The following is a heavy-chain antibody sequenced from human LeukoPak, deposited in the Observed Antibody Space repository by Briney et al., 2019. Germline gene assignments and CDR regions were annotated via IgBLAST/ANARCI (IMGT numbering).Heavy chain of an antibody. Sequence: ASVKVSRKASGYTFTGYYMHWVRQAPGQGLEWMGWINPNSGGTNYAQEFQGRVTMTRDTSISTAYMELSRLRSDDTAVYYCARGMSKVVSGSPSYWGQGTLVTVSS. CDR2: INPNSGGT. CDR3: ARGMSKVVSGSPSY. CDR1: GYTFTGYY. J-gene: IGHJ4*02. D-gene: IGHD1-26*01. V-gene: IGHV1-2*02.